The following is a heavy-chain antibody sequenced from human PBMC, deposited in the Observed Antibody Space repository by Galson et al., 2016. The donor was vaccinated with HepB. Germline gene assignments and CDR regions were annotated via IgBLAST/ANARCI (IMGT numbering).Heavy chain of an antibody. J-gene: IGHJ5*02. CDR2: ISSAGTTQ. CDR3: ARGGGYCSA. Sequence: SLRLSCAASGFTFNTYTMHWVRQAPGKGLEWVATISSAGTTQYHADSVRGRFTISRDNSQNILDLQMNTLRREDTAVYYCARGGGYCSAWGQGTLVTVSS. V-gene: IGHV3-30-3*01. CDR1: GFTFNTYT. D-gene: IGHD2-15*01.